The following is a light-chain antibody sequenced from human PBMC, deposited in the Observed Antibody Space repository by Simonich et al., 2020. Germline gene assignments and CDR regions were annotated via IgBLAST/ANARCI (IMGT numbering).Light chain of an antibody. V-gene: IGLV2-14*01. Sequence: QSALTQPASVSGSPGQSITISCTGTSSDVGGYNYVSWYQQHPGKTPKLMIYDVSRRPTGCSDRSSGSKSGNTASLTISGLQAEDEADYYCSSYTSSSTLVFGGGTKLTVL. J-gene: IGLJ2*01. CDR1: SSDVGGYNY. CDR2: DVS. CDR3: SSYTSSSTLV.